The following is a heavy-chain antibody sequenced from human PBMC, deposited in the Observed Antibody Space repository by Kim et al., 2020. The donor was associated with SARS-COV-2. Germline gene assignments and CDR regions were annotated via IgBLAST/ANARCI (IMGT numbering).Heavy chain of an antibody. V-gene: IGHV6-1*01. CDR3: TREQSGSRFDY. CDR2: N. D-gene: IGHD6-13*01. Sequence: NDYAVSVKSRITINPDTSKNQFSLQLNSVTPEDTAVYFCTREQSGSRFDYWGQGTLGTVSS. J-gene: IGHJ4*02.